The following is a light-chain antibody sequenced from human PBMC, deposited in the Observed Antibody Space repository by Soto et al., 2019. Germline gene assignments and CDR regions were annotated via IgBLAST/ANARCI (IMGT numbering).Light chain of an antibody. CDR2: EDS. V-gene: IGLV2-23*02. CDR1: SSDIGSYDR. J-gene: IGLJ2*01. CDR3: CSYAGSNIFAV. Sequence: QSVLTQPASVSGSPGQSITISCTGTSSDIGSYDRVSWYQRHPGKAPKPMIFEDSRRPSGISNRFSGSKSGNTASLTISGLQAEDEADYYCCSYAGSNIFAVFGGGTKLTVL.